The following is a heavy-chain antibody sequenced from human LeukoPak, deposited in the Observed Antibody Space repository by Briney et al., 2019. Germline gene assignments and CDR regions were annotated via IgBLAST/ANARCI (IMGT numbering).Heavy chain of an antibody. Sequence: SETLSLTCAVYGGSFSGYYWSWIRQPPGKGLEWIGEINHSGSTNYNPSLKSRVTISVDTSKNQFSLKLSSVTAADTAVYYCARGRPRYYYGSGSYYRGPFDYWGQGTLVTVSA. V-gene: IGHV4-34*01. CDR3: ARGRPRYYYGSGSYYRGPFDY. CDR1: GGSFSGYY. CDR2: INHSGST. D-gene: IGHD3-10*01. J-gene: IGHJ4*02.